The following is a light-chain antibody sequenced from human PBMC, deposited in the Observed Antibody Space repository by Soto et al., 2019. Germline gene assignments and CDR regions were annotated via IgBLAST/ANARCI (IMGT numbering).Light chain of an antibody. Sequence: EIVMTQSPAALSVSPGDAATLSCRASQSVHSRLAWYQQKPGQAPRLLIYGASTRATGTPPRFRGSGSGTEFTLTISSLQSEDFAVYFCQQYNIWPQTFGQGTKVDI. V-gene: IGKV3-15*01. CDR1: QSVHSR. J-gene: IGKJ1*01. CDR2: GAS. CDR3: QQYNIWPQT.